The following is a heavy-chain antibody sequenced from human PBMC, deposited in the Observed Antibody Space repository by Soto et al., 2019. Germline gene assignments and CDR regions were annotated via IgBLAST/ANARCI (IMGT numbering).Heavy chain of an antibody. D-gene: IGHD1-26*01. J-gene: IGHJ4*02. Sequence: PGGSLRLSCAASGFTFSSYGMHWVRQAPGKGLEWVAVIWYDGSNKYYVDSVKGRFTISRDNSKNTLYLQMNSLRAEDTAVYYCARVLVGAHSDYWGQGTLVTVSS. CDR3: ARVLVGAHSDY. CDR2: IWYDGSNK. CDR1: GFTFSSYG. V-gene: IGHV3-33*01.